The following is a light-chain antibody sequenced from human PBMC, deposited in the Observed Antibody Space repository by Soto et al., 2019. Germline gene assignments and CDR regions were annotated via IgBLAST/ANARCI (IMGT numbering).Light chain of an antibody. CDR3: EQHVNSVYI. V-gene: IGKV3-20*01. CDR2: GAS. Sequence: ESVLTQSPGTLSLSPGERATLSCRASQTIIGNYLAWYQQKPGQAPRLLIYGASNRATDVPDRFSGSYSGTDFSLTITRLEPEDFAVYYCEQHVNSVYIFGQGTRLEIK. CDR1: QTIIGNY. J-gene: IGKJ2*01.